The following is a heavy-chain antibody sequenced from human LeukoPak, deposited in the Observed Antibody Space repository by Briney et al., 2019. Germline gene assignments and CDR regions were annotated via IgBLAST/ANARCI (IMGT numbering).Heavy chain of an antibody. CDR3: ARERKADYYYYGMDV. CDR2: ISYDGSNK. CDR1: GFTFSSYA. J-gene: IGHJ6*02. V-gene: IGHV3-30-3*01. Sequence: PGGSLRLSCAASGFTFSSYAMHWVRPAPGKGLEWVAVISYDGSNKYYADSVKGRFTISRDNSKNTLYLQMNSLRAEDTAVYYCARERKADYYYYGMDVWGQGTTVTVSS.